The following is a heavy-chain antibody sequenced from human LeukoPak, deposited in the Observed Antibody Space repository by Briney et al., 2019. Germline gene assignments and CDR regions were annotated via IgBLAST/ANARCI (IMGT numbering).Heavy chain of an antibody. D-gene: IGHD6-6*01. Sequence: ASVKVSCKASGYTFTGYYMHWVRQAPGQGLEWMGWLNPNSGGTNYAQKFQGRVTMTRDTSISTAYMELSRLRSDDTAVYYCARGLGSSFAYRYGMDVWGQGTTVTVSS. CDR1: GYTFTGYY. CDR2: LNPNSGGT. V-gene: IGHV1-2*02. J-gene: IGHJ6*02. CDR3: ARGLGSSFAYRYGMDV.